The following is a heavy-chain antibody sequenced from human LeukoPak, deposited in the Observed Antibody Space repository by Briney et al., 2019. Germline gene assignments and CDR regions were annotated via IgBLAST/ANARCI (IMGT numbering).Heavy chain of an antibody. Sequence: GGSLRLSCAASGFTVNSNYMSWVRQAPGKGLEWVSVIYSGGSTYYADSVKGRFTISRDNSKNTLYLQMNSLRAEDTAVYYCARDRSITMVRGVKYYYYMDVWGKGTTVTISS. CDR1: GFTVNSNY. V-gene: IGHV3-66*01. J-gene: IGHJ6*03. CDR3: ARDRSITMVRGVKYYYYMDV. CDR2: IYSGGST. D-gene: IGHD3-10*01.